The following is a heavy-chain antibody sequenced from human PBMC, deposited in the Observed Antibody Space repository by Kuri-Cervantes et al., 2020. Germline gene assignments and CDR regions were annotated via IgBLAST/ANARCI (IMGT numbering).Heavy chain of an antibody. V-gene: IGHV3-23*01. J-gene: IGHJ4*02. CDR2: ISSSGGST. Sequence: GESLKISCAASGFTFSDYYMSWIRQAPGKGLEWVSYISSSGGSTYYADSVKGRFTISRDNSKNTLYLQMNSLRAEDTAVYYCAKRVGFVQVVYFDYWGQGTLVTVSS. CDR1: GFTFSDYY. CDR3: AKRVGFVQVVYFDY. D-gene: IGHD2-8*02.